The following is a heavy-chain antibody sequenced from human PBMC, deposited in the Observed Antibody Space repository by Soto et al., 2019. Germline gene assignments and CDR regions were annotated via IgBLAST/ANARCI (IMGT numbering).Heavy chain of an antibody. CDR2: MNPNSGNT. Sequence: QVQLVQSGAEVKKPGASVKVSCKASGYTFTSYDINWVRQATGQGLEWRGWMNPNSGNTGYAQKFQDRVTMTRNTSISTAYMELSSLRSEDTAVYYCARGRPLYSSDLVDYWGQGTLVTVSS. CDR3: ARGRPLYSSDLVDY. D-gene: IGHD6-19*01. V-gene: IGHV1-8*01. J-gene: IGHJ4*02. CDR1: GYTFTSYD.